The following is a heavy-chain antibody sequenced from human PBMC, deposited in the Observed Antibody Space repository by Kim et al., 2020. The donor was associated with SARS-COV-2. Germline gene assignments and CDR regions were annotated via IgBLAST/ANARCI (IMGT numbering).Heavy chain of an antibody. Sequence: SETLSLTCTVSGGSISSGGYYWSWIRQHPGKGLEWIGYIYYSGSTYYNPSLKSRVTISVDTSKNQFSLKLSSVTAADTAVYYCASSRADFAWLLLRYWGQGTLVTVSS. J-gene: IGHJ4*02. D-gene: IGHD3-9*01. CDR1: GGSISSGGYY. CDR3: ASSRADFAWLLLRY. CDR2: IYYSGST. V-gene: IGHV4-31*03.